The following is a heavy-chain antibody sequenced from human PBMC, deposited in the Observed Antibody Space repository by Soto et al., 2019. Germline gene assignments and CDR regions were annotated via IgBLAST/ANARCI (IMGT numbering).Heavy chain of an antibody. D-gene: IGHD4-17*01. Sequence: PGESLKISCXGSGYSFTSYWISWVRQMPGKGLEWMGRIDPSDSYTNYSPSFQGHVTISADKSISTAYLQWSSLKASDTAMYYCASRLATVTTYYYYGMDVWGQGTTVTVSS. CDR3: ASRLATVTTYYYYGMDV. CDR1: GYSFTSYW. V-gene: IGHV5-10-1*01. CDR2: IDPSDSYT. J-gene: IGHJ6*02.